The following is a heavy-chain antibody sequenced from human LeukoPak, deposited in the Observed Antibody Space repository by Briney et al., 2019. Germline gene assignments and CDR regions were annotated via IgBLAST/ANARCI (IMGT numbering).Heavy chain of an antibody. Sequence: GESLKISCKGSGYSFTSYWIGWVRQMPGKGLEWMEIIYPGDSDTRYSPSFQGQVTISADKSISTAYLQWSSLKASDTAMYYCARHQSSVGATGAFDIWGQGTMVTVSS. CDR3: ARHQSSVGATGAFDI. D-gene: IGHD1-26*01. J-gene: IGHJ3*02. CDR1: GYSFTSYW. V-gene: IGHV5-51*01. CDR2: IYPGDSDT.